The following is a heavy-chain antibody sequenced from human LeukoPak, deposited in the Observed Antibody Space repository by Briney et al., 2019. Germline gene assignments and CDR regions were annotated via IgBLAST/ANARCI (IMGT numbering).Heavy chain of an antibody. V-gene: IGHV3-53*01. CDR2: IYSGGST. D-gene: IGHD6-13*01. Sequence: PGGSLRLSCAASGFTFSSYAMSWVRQAPGKGLEWVSVIYSGGSTYYADSVKGRFTISRDNSKNTLYLQMNSLRAEDTAVYYCARDGGSWKEYWGQGTLVTVSS. J-gene: IGHJ4*02. CDR1: GFTFSSYA. CDR3: ARDGGSWKEY.